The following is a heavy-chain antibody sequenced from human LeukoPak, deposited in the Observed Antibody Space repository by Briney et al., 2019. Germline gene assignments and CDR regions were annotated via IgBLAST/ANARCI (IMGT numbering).Heavy chain of an antibody. J-gene: IGHJ4*02. CDR3: ARDIYTAMGPFDY. CDR2: ISSSSSYI. Sequence: GGSLRLSCAASGFTFSSYGMHWVRQAPGKGLEWVSSISSSSSYIYYADSVKGRFTISRDNAKNSLYLQMNSLRAEDTAVYYCARDIYTAMGPFDYWGQGTLVTVSS. D-gene: IGHD5-18*01. V-gene: IGHV3-21*01. CDR1: GFTFSSYG.